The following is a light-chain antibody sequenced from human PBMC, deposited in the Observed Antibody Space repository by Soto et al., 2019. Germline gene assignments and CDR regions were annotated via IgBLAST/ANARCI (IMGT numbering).Light chain of an antibody. CDR3: SSYTRSSTYV. CDR1: SSDVGGYDY. J-gene: IGLJ1*01. V-gene: IGLV2-14*01. Sequence: VLTQPASVSGSPGQSIAISCTGTSSDVGGYDYVSWYQQHPGKAPKLMIYDVSNRPSGVSNRFSGSKSDNTASLTISGLQAEDEADYYCSSYTRSSTYVFGTGTEVTVL. CDR2: DVS.